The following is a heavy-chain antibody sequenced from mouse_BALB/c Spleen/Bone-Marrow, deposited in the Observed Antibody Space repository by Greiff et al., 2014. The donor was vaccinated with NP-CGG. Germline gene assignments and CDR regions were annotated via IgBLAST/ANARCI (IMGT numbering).Heavy chain of an antibody. CDR2: ISYGGSYI. CDR1: GFTFSDFY. V-gene: IGHV5-4*02. D-gene: IGHD3-3*01. CDR3: ARDRGVQGCGMDY. J-gene: IGHJ4*01. Sequence: QLQQPGGGLVKPGGSLKLSCAASGFTFSDFYMYWVRQTPEKRLEWVATISYGGSYIYYSDSVKGRFTISRDDAKNNMYLQMSRLKSEDTAMYDCARDRGVQGCGMDYWGQGTSVTVSA.